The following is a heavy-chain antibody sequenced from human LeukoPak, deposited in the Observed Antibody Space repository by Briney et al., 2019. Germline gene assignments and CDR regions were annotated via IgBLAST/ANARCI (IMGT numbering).Heavy chain of an antibody. Sequence: GSLRLSCAASGFTFSSYSMHWVRQPPGKGLEWIGEINHSGSTNYNLSLKSRVTISADTSKNQFSLNLRSVIAADTAVYYCARGLRLGYCSGGSCYYWFDPWGQGTRVTVSS. V-gene: IGHV4-34*01. CDR3: ARGLRLGYCSGGSCYYWFDP. CDR2: INHSGST. CDR1: GFTFSSYS. J-gene: IGHJ5*02. D-gene: IGHD2-15*01.